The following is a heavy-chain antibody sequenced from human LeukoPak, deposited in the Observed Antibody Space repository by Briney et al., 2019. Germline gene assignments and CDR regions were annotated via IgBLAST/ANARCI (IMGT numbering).Heavy chain of an antibody. V-gene: IGHV4-59*01. CDR1: GGSISSYY. J-gene: IGHJ4*02. Sequence: SETLSLTCTVSGGSISSYYWSWIRQPPGKGLKWIGYVYYSGSTNYNPSLKSRVTISVDTSKNQFSLKLSSVTAADTAVYYCARGRYNYGNPHFDYWGQGTLVTVSS. CDR2: VYYSGST. D-gene: IGHD5-18*01. CDR3: ARGRYNYGNPHFDY.